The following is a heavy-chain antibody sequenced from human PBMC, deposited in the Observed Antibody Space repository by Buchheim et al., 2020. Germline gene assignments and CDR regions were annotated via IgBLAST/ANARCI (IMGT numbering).Heavy chain of an antibody. CDR2: IKRDGSEK. D-gene: IGHD4-17*01. V-gene: IGHV3-7*01. Sequence: VHLVESGGGLVQPGGSLRLSCAASGFVFSDYWMSWVRQAPGQGLEWVANIKRDGSEKNYVDSVRGRYTITSDNAKNSQYLQMNSLRADDTAVYYCVRDYGYYYAMDVWGQGTT. CDR1: GFVFSDYW. CDR3: VRDYGYYYAMDV. J-gene: IGHJ6*02.